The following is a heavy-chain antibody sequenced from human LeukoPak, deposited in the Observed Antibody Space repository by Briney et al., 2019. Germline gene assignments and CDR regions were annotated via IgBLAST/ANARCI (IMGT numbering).Heavy chain of an antibody. CDR2: ISGSGGNT. Sequence: GGSLRLSCAASGFTFSTYTMSWVRQVPGKGLEWVSSISGSGGNTYYADYVKGRFTISRDNSKDTLYLQMNNLRAEDTAVYFCAKEGFDYWGQGTLVTVSS. CDR1: GFTFSTYT. J-gene: IGHJ4*02. CDR3: AKEGFDY. V-gene: IGHV3-23*01.